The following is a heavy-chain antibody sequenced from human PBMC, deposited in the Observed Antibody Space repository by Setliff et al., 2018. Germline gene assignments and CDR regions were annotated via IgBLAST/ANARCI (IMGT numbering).Heavy chain of an antibody. V-gene: IGHV4-39*01. D-gene: IGHD5-12*01. J-gene: IGHJ4*02. CDR1: GGSISSSSYY. CDR3: AGGYSGYDYLKPFDY. Sequence: SETLSLTCTVSGGSISSSSYYWGWIRQPPGKGLEWIGSIYYSGSTYYNPSLKSRVTISVDTSKNQFSLKLSSVTAADTAVYYCAGGYSGYDYLKPFDYWGQGTLVTRLL. CDR2: IYYSGST.